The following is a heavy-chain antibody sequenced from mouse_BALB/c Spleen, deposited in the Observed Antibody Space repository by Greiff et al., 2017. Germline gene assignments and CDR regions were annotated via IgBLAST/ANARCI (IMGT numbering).Heavy chain of an antibody. J-gene: IGHJ4*01. CDR2: IWAGGST. CDR1: GFSLTSYG. D-gene: IGHD2-1*01. CDR3: AREGYGNYVGAMDY. Sequence: VKLMESGPGLVAPSQSLSITCTVSGFSLTSYGVHWVRQPPGKGLEWLGVIWAGGSTNYNSALMSRLSISKDNSKSQVFLKMNSLQTDDTAMYYGAREGYGNYVGAMDYWGQGTSVTVSS. V-gene: IGHV2-9*02.